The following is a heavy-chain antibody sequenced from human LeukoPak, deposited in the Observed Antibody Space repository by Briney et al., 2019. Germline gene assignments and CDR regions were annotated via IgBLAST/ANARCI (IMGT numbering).Heavy chain of an antibody. D-gene: IGHD2-15*01. CDR1: GGSFSGYY. V-gene: IGHV4-34*01. Sequence: PSETLSLTCAVYGGSFSGYYWSWIRQPPGKGLEWIGEINHSGSTNYNPSLKSRVTISVDTSKNQFSLKLSSVTAADTAVYYCAREGADCSGGSCYVWFDPWGQGTLVTVSS. J-gene: IGHJ5*02. CDR3: AREGADCSGGSCYVWFDP. CDR2: INHSGST.